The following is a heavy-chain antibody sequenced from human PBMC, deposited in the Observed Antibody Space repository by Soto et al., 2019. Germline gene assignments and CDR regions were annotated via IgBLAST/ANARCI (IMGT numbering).Heavy chain of an antibody. J-gene: IGHJ4*02. D-gene: IGHD6-6*01. Sequence: QLQLQESGPGLVKPSETLSLTCTVSGGSISNDNYFWGWIRQPPGKGLEWIGTIYYSGTTYYNPSLRSRVTLSVDTSKNQYSLKLSSMTAADTAVYYCATPGGTTARRFDSWGQGTLVTVSS. CDR3: ATPGGTTARRFDS. CDR2: IYYSGTT. CDR1: GGSISNDNYF. V-gene: IGHV4-39*01.